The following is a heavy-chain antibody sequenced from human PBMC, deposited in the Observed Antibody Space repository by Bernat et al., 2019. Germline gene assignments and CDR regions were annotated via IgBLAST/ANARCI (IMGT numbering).Heavy chain of an antibody. Sequence: EVQLVESGGGLVKPGLSLRLSCAASGFTFSSYSMNWVRQAPGKGLEWVSSISSSSSYIYYADSVKGRFTISRVNAKNSLYLQMNSLRAEDTAVYYCARGPHDYGDYDWFDPWGQGTLVTVSS. CDR2: ISSSSSYI. CDR1: GFTFSSYS. V-gene: IGHV3-21*01. J-gene: IGHJ5*02. CDR3: ARGPHDYGDYDWFDP. D-gene: IGHD4-17*01.